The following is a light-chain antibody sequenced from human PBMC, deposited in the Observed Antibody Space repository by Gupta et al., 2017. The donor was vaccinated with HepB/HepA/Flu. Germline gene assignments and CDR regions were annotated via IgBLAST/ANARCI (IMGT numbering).Light chain of an antibody. J-gene: IGLJ3*02. V-gene: IGLV2-14*01. CDR1: SSDVGLYNY. CDR2: DVT. Sequence: QSALTQPASVSGSPGQSITIPCAGPSSDVGLYNYVSWYQQHPGKAPKLMIYDVTYRPSGVSSRFSGSKSGNTASLTISGLQAEDEADYYCSSYTRSNTWVFGGGTKLTVL. CDR3: SSYTRSNTWV.